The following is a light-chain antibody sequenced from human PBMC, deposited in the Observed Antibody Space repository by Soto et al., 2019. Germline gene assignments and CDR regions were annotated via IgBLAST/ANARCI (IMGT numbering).Light chain of an antibody. J-gene: IGKJ2*01. CDR1: QSISNW. CDR2: KAS. Sequence: DIQVTQSPSTLSASVGDRVTITCRTSQSISNWLAWYQQKPGKVPKLLIYKASSLESGVPSRFSGSGSGTEFTLTISSLQPDDFATYYCQQYNGYSDTFGQGTKLEIK. CDR3: QQYNGYSDT. V-gene: IGKV1-5*03.